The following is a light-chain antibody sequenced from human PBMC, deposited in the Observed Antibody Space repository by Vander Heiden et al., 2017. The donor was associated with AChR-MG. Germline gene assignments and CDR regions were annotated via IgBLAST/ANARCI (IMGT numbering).Light chain of an antibody. V-gene: IGKV3-20*01. Sequence: IVLTQSLGTLSLSPGERATLSCRAGQSLSNNYLAWYQQKPGQAPRLLFYDASKRAPGIPDRFSGSGSGTDFTLTISRLEPEDFAVYYCQQYGISPGTFGQGTKVEIK. J-gene: IGKJ1*01. CDR3: QQYGISPGT. CDR1: QSLSNNY. CDR2: DAS.